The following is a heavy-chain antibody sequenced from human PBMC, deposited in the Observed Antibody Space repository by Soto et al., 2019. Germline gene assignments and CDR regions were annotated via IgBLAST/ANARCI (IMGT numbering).Heavy chain of an antibody. CDR2: IYSGGST. V-gene: IGHV3-53*01. Sequence: PGGSLRLSCAASGFTVSSNYMSWVRQAPGKGLEWVSVIYSGGSTYYADSVKGRFTISRDNSKNTLYLQMNSLRAEDTAVYYCARVFYSGYDYPPGIAVAGTLYYFDYWGQGTLVTVSS. J-gene: IGHJ4*02. D-gene: IGHD5-12*01. CDR3: ARVFYSGYDYPPGIAVAGTLYYFDY. CDR1: GFTVSSNY.